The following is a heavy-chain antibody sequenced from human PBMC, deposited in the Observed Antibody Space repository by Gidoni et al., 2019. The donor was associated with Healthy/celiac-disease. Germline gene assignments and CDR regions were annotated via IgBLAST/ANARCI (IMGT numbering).Heavy chain of an antibody. CDR3: AREPYSGSYSRSEFDY. V-gene: IGHV1-2*02. Sequence: QVQLVQSGAEVKKPGASVKVSCKASGYTFTVYYIHWVRQAPGQGLEWMGWINPNSGGTNYAQKFQGRVTMTRDTSFTTAYMELGRLTSDDTAVYYCAREPYSGSYSRSEFDYWGQGTLVTVSS. J-gene: IGHJ4*02. CDR1: GYTFTVYY. CDR2: INPNSGGT. D-gene: IGHD1-26*01.